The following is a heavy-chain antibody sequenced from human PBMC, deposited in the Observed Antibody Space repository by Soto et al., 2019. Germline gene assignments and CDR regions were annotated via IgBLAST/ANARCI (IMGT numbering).Heavy chain of an antibody. CDR3: ARSFSDSYYDPDF. CDR1: GFTFDDYA. D-gene: IGHD1-26*01. Sequence: QTGGSLRLSCAASGFTFDDYAMHWVRQAPGKGLEWVSGISWNSASMDYADSVKDRFSISRDNAENSLYLQMNILKIEDTAFYYCARSFSDSYYDPDFWGQGTLVTVSS. J-gene: IGHJ4*02. CDR2: ISWNSASM. V-gene: IGHV3-9*01.